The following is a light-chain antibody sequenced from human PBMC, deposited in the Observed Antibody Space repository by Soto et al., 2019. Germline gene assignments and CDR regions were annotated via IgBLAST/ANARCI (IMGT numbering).Light chain of an antibody. CDR1: SSDIGFYNY. V-gene: IGLV2-8*01. Sequence: QSVLTQPPSASGSPGQSVTISCTGTSSDIGFYNYVSWYQQHPGKAPKLMISEVNKRPSGVPDRFSGSKSGNTASLTVSGLQGEDEADYYCSSYAGNNNLVFGGGTQLTVL. J-gene: IGLJ2*01. CDR3: SSYAGNNNLV. CDR2: EVN.